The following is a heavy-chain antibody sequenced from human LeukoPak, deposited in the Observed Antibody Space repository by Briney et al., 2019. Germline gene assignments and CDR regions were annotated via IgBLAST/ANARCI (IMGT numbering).Heavy chain of an antibody. Sequence: SETLSLTCTVSGGSISSSSYYWGWIRQPPGKGLEWIGSIYYSGSTYYNPSLKSRVTISVDTSKNQFSLKLSSVTAADTAVYYCARKSPPTAMATVGWFDPWGQGTLVTVSS. CDR1: GGSISSSSYY. CDR2: IYYSGST. D-gene: IGHD5-18*01. CDR3: ARKSPPTAMATVGWFDP. V-gene: IGHV4-39*01. J-gene: IGHJ5*02.